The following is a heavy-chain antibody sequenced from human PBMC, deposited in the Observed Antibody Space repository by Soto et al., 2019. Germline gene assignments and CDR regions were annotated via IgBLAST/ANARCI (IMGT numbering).Heavy chain of an antibody. V-gene: IGHV1-2*04. J-gene: IGHJ6*02. Sequence: ASVKVSCKASGYTFTGYYMHWVRQAPGQGLEWMGWINPNSGGTNYAQKFQGWVTMTRDTSISTAYMELSRLRSDDTAVYYCARGLDPIVVVPAAEITNYYYGMEVWGQGTTVTAP. CDR2: INPNSGGT. CDR3: ARGLDPIVVVPAAEITNYYYGMEV. D-gene: IGHD2-2*01. CDR1: GYTFTGYY.